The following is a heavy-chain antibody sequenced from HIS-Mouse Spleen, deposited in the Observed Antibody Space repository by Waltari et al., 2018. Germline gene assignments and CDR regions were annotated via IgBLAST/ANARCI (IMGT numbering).Heavy chain of an antibody. J-gene: IGHJ2*01. CDR1: GGSISSSSYY. D-gene: IGHD6-13*01. CDR2: IYYSGST. V-gene: IGHV4-39*07. Sequence: QLQLQESGPGLATPSETLSLTCTVPGGSISSSSYYWGWIRQPPGKGLEWIGSIYYSGSTYYNPSLKSRVTISVDTSKNQFSLKLSSVTAADTAVYYCAREIPYSSSWYDWYFDLWGRGTLVTVSS. CDR3: AREIPYSSSWYDWYFDL.